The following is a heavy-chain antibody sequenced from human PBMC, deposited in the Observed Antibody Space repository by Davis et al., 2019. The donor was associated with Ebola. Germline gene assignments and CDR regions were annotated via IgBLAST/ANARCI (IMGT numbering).Heavy chain of an antibody. V-gene: IGHV4-59*12. CDR1: GGSISSYY. J-gene: IGHJ5*02. D-gene: IGHD3-3*01. Sequence: PSETLSLTCTVSGGSISSYYWSWIRQPPGKGLEWIGYIYYSGSTNYNPSLKSRVTISVDTSKNQFSLKLSSVTAADTAVYYCARGSISPYYDFWSGYYQPWGQGTLVTVSS. CDR3: ARGSISPYYDFWSGYYQP. CDR2: IYYSGST.